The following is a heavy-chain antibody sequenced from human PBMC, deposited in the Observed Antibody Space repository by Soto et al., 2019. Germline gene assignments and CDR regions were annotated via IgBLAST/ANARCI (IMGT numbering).Heavy chain of an antibody. Sequence: GGSLRLSCAASGFTFSSYWMHWVRQAPGKGLVWVSRINSDGSSTSYADSVKGRFTISRDNAKNTLYLQMNSLRAEDTAVYYCARDPKKPTYYDFWSGYYDRYFQHWGQGTLVTVSS. V-gene: IGHV3-74*01. CDR1: GFTFSSYW. CDR2: INSDGSST. D-gene: IGHD3-3*01. CDR3: ARDPKKPTYYDFWSGYYDRYFQH. J-gene: IGHJ1*01.